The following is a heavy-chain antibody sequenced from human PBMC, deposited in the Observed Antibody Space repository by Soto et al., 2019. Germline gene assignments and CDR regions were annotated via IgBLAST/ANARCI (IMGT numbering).Heavy chain of an antibody. J-gene: IGHJ5*02. V-gene: IGHV4-59*08. Sequence: PSETLSLTCPVSGGSISGYYWSWIRQPPGKGLEWIGYIFNSGSTNYNPSLKSRVTISVDTSKNQFSLKLRSVTAADTAVYYCARQVDWFDPWGQGTLVTVSS. CDR2: IFNSGST. CDR1: GGSISGYY. CDR3: ARQVDWFDP.